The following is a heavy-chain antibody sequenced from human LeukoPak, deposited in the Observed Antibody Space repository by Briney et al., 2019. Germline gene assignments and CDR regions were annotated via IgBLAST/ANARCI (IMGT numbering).Heavy chain of an antibody. J-gene: IGHJ5*02. Sequence: GGSLRLSCAASGFTFRNYWMHWVRQVPGRGPEWVSHINGVGSDTGYADSVKGRFTISRDNRKNTVYLQMNSLRAEDTAVYYCARDQLSYCDGDCPWGQGTLVTVSS. V-gene: IGHV3-74*01. CDR3: ARDQLSYCDGDCP. D-gene: IGHD2-21*02. CDR1: GFTFRNYW. CDR2: INGVGSDT.